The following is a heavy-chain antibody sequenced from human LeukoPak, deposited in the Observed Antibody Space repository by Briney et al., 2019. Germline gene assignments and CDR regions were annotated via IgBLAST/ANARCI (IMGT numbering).Heavy chain of an antibody. J-gene: IGHJ3*02. CDR1: GYTFTGYY. Sequence: ASVKVSCKASGYTFTGYYIHWVRQAPGQGLDWMGRINPNNGGTNYAQKFQGRVTMTRDMSMSTAYMELSRLKSDDTAVYYCAGEDNSSGYRPFDIWGQGTMVTVPS. CDR2: INPNNGGT. D-gene: IGHD3-22*01. CDR3: AGEDNSSGYRPFDI. V-gene: IGHV1-2*06.